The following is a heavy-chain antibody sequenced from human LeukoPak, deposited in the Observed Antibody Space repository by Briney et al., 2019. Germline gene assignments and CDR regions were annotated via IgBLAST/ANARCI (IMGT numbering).Heavy chain of an antibody. CDR3: AKETYGSGSYFGY. V-gene: IGHV3-33*06. CDR1: GFTFSSYG. Sequence: PGRSLRLSCAASGFTFSSYGMHWVRQAPGKGLEWVAVIWYDGSNKYYADSVKGRFTISRDNSKNTLYLQMNSLRAEDTAVYCCAKETYGSGSYFGYWGQGTLVTVSS. J-gene: IGHJ4*02. CDR2: IWYDGSNK. D-gene: IGHD3-10*01.